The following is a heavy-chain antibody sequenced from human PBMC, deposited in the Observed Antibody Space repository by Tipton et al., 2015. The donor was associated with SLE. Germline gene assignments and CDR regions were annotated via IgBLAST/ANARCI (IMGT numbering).Heavy chain of an antibody. CDR3: ARVGRLHLGELSPPFDY. D-gene: IGHD3-16*02. Sequence: GLVKPSGTLSLTCAVSGGSISSSNWWSWVRQPPKKGLEWIGEISHSGNTNYNPSLKSRVTMSVDKSKNQFSLRLSSVTVADTAVYYCARVGRLHLGELSPPFDYWGQGTLVTVSS. CDR1: GGSISSSNW. J-gene: IGHJ4*02. CDR2: ISHSGNT. V-gene: IGHV4-4*02.